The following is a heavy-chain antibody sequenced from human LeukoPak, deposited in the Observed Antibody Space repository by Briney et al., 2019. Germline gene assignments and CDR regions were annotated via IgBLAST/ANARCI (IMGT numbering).Heavy chain of an antibody. Sequence: GGSLRLSCAASGFTFSSYAMSWVRQAPGKGLEWVSRINTDGGSTTYADSVKGRFTISRDNAKNTLYLQMNSLRAEDTAVYYCAREDIVVVPPWYFDLWGRGTLVTVSS. J-gene: IGHJ2*01. CDR1: GFTFSSYA. D-gene: IGHD2-2*01. V-gene: IGHV3-74*01. CDR2: INTDGGST. CDR3: AREDIVVVPPWYFDL.